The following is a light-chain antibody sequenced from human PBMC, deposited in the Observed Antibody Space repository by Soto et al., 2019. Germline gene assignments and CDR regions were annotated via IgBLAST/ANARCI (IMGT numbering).Light chain of an antibody. CDR1: SIDVGGYNY. V-gene: IGLV2-23*01. Sequence: QSALTQPASVSGSPGQSITISCTGTSIDVGGYNYVSWSQQHPGKAPQLMIYEGTKRPSGVSDRFSGSKSGNTASLTISGLQDEDEADYHYCSYSGTRTSWVFGTGTKLTVL. J-gene: IGLJ1*01. CDR2: EGT. CDR3: CSYSGTRTSWV.